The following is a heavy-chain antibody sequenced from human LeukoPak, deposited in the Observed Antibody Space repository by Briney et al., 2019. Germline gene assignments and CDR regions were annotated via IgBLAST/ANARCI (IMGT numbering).Heavy chain of an antibody. D-gene: IGHD6-13*01. J-gene: IGHJ6*02. CDR3: AGELSAAGTGYGMDV. CDR2: IYSGGST. Sequence: PGGSLRLSCAASGFTLSSNYMSWVRQAPGKGREGVAVIYSGGSTYYPHSVKDRFTIYRDNSKNTLYLQMNSLRAEDTAVYYCAGELSAAGTGYGMDVWGQGTTVTVSS. V-gene: IGHV3-66*01. CDR1: GFTLSSNY.